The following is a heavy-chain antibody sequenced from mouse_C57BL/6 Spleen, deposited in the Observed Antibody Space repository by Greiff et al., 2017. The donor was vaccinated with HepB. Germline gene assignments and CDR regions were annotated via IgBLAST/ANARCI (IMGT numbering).Heavy chain of an antibody. CDR3: AIPFYGNYPYYAMDY. J-gene: IGHJ4*01. D-gene: IGHD2-10*01. V-gene: IGHV1-59*01. CDR2: IDPSDSYT. Sequence: QVQLQQPGAELVRPGTSVKLSCKASGYTFTSYWMHWVKQRPGQGLEWIGVIDPSDSYTNYNQKFKGKATLTVDTSSSTAYMQLSSLTSEDSAVYYCAIPFYGNYPYYAMDYWGQGTSVTVSS. CDR1: GYTFTSYW.